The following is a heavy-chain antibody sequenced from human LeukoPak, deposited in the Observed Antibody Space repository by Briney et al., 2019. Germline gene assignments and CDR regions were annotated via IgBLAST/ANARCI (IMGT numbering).Heavy chain of an antibody. Sequence: SETLSLTCAVYGGSFSGYYWSWIRQPPGKGLEWIGEINHSGSTNYNPSLKSRVTISVDTSKNQFSLKLSSVTAADTAVYYCARGIAAAGTVRGGNWFDPWGQGTLVTVSS. D-gene: IGHD6-13*01. CDR3: ARGIAAAGTVRGGNWFDP. CDR2: INHSGST. CDR1: GGSFSGYY. V-gene: IGHV4-34*01. J-gene: IGHJ5*02.